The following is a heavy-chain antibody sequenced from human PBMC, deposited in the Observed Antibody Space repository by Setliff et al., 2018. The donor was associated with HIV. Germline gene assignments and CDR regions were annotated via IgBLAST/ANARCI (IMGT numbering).Heavy chain of an antibody. V-gene: IGHV4-34*01. Sequence: LSLTCAVYGGSFSGFYWSWIRQAPGKGLEWIGEINHSGKTNYNPSLKSLITLSVDTSENQFALKLASVTAADTAVYYCARGFTIFGVGFSADPTGNWFDPWGQGTLVTVSS. J-gene: IGHJ5*02. CDR2: INHSGKT. CDR3: ARGFTIFGVGFSADPTGNWFDP. CDR1: GGSFSGFY. D-gene: IGHD3-3*01.